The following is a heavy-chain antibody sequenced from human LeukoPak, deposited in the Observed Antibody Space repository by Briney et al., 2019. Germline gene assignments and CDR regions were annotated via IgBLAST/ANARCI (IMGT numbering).Heavy chain of an antibody. Sequence: ASVKVSCKASGYTFTGYYMHWVRQAPGQGLEWMGWINPNSGGTNYAQKFQGRVTMTRDTSISTAYMELSRLRSDDTAVYCCARDRVVVVPAATRSSHYYYYGMDVWGQGTTVTVSS. V-gene: IGHV1-2*02. CDR1: GYTFTGYY. D-gene: IGHD2-2*01. CDR3: ARDRVVVVPAATRSSHYYYYGMDV. J-gene: IGHJ6*02. CDR2: INPNSGGT.